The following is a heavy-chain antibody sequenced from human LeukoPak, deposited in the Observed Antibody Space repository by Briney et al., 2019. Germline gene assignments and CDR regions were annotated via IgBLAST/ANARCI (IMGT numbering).Heavy chain of an antibody. J-gene: IGHJ4*02. V-gene: IGHV3-48*01. D-gene: IGHD3-9*01. CDR1: GFTFSSYS. CDR2: ISSSSSTI. CDR3: AKEFYDILTGYTFDY. Sequence: GGSLRLSCAASGFTFSSYSMNWARQAPGKGLEWVSYISSSSSTIYYADSVKGRFTISRDSSKNTLYLQMNSLRAEDTAVYYCAKEFYDILTGYTFDYWGQGTLVTVSS.